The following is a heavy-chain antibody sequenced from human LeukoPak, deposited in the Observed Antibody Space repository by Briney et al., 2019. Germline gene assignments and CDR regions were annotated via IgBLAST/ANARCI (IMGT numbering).Heavy chain of an antibody. CDR1: GFTFNSYA. J-gene: IGHJ4*02. D-gene: IGHD2-15*01. CDR2: ISGSGGST. CDR3: AKNGCGSGGSCYLYYFDY. Sequence: GGSLRLSCAASGFTFNSYAMSWVRQAPGKGLEWVSAISGSGGSTYYADSVKGRFTISRDNSKNTLYLQMNSLRAEDTAVYYCAKNGCGSGGSCYLYYFDYWGQGTLVTVSS. V-gene: IGHV3-23*01.